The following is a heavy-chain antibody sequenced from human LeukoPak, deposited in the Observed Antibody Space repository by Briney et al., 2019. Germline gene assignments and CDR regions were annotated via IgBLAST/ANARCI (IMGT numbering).Heavy chain of an antibody. J-gene: IGHJ3*02. V-gene: IGHV1-2*02. D-gene: IGHD3-10*01. CDR2: INPNSGGT. Sequence: GASVKVSCKASGYTFTGYYMHWVRQAPGQGFEWMGWINPNSGGTNYAQKFQGRVTMTRDTSISTAYMELSRLRSDDTAVYYCARDKWFGDLRAFDIWGQGTMVTVSS. CDR3: ARDKWFGDLRAFDI. CDR1: GYTFTGYY.